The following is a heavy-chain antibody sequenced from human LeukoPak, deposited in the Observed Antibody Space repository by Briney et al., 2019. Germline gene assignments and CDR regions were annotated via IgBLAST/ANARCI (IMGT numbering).Heavy chain of an antibody. CDR3: ARDNYDYGDYYFDY. CDR1: GFTFSSYG. J-gene: IGHJ4*02. D-gene: IGHD4-17*01. Sequence: GRSLRLSCGVSGFTFSSYGMNWLRQAPGKGLEWVSFISSGSRSIYYADSVKGRFTISRDNAKNSLYLQMNSLRTEDTAVYYCARDNYDYGDYYFDYWGQGTLVTVSS. V-gene: IGHV3-21*01. CDR2: ISSGSRSI.